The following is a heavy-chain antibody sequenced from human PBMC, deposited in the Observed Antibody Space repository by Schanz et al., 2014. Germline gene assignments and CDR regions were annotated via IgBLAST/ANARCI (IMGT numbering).Heavy chain of an antibody. J-gene: IGHJ4*02. V-gene: IGHV4-59*01. CDR3: ARGRVVPAAPEFDY. CDR2: IYYSGST. CDR1: SASIRTYY. D-gene: IGHD2-2*01. Sequence: QVQLQESGPGLVKPSETLSLTCTVSSASIRTYYWSWIRQPPGKGLEWIGYIYYSGSTTYNPSLKSRVTISVDTPKKQSSLNLSSVTAADTAVYYCARGRVVPAAPEFDYWGQGILVTVSS.